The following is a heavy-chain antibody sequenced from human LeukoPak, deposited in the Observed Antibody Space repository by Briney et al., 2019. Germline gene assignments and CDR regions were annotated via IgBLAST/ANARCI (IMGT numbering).Heavy chain of an antibody. CDR2: IWYDGSNK. J-gene: IGHJ4*02. Sequence: PGGSLRLSCAASGFTFSSYGMHWVRQAPGKGLEWVAVIWYDGSNKYYADSVKGRFTISRDNSKNTLYLQMNSLRAEDTAVYYCARDNGHPHSSSSEYYFDYWGQGTLVTVSS. CDR1: GFTFSSYG. D-gene: IGHD6-6*01. CDR3: ARDNGHPHSSSSEYYFDY. V-gene: IGHV3-33*01.